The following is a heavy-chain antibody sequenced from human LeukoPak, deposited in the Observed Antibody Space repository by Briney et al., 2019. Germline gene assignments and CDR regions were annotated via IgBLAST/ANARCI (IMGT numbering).Heavy chain of an antibody. D-gene: IGHD3-10*01. CDR1: GGSISSGDYY. CDR2: IYYSGST. V-gene: IGHV4-30-4*01. CDR3: ARDALWFGDLLRRDAFDI. J-gene: IGHJ3*02. Sequence: SETLSLTCTVSGGSISSGDYYRNWVRQPPGKGLEWIGYIYYSGSTYYNPSLKSRITISLDTSKNRFSLNLSSVTAADTAVYYCARDALWFGDLLRRDAFDIWGQGTMVTVSS.